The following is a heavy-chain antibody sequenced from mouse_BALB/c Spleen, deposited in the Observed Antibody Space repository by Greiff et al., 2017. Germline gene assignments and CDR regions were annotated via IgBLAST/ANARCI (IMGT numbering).Heavy chain of an antibody. V-gene: IGHV3-2*02. Sequence: EVKLQESGPGLVKPSQSLSLTCTVTGYSITSDYAWNWIRQFPGNKLEWMGYISYSGSTSYNPSLKSRISITRDTSKNQFFLQLSSVTTEDTATYYCARTGVAYWGQGTLVTVSA. J-gene: IGHJ3*01. CDR2: ISYSGST. CDR1: GYSITSDYA. CDR3: ARTGVAY. D-gene: IGHD4-1*01.